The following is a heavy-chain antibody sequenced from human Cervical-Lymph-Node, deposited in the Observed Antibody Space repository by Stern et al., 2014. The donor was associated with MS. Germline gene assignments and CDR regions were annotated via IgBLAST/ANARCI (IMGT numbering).Heavy chain of an antibody. CDR1: GYSISSGYY. CDR3: ARVHCSSTSCPWDYYYYYGMDV. V-gene: IGHV4-38-2*02. J-gene: IGHJ6*02. Sequence: QVQLVELGPGLVKPSETLSLTCTVSGYSISSGYYWGWIRQPPGKGLEWIGRIYHSGSTYYTPAHKVRFTISVATSKTQSARKLSSVPAADTAVYYCARVHCSSTSCPWDYYYYYGMDVWGQGTTVTVSS. CDR2: IYHSGST. D-gene: IGHD2-2*01.